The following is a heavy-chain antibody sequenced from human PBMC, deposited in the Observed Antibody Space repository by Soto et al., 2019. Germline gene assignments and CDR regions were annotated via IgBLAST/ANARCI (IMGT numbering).Heavy chain of an antibody. J-gene: IGHJ5*02. CDR3: ARGVGLWLVGPNGDWFDP. D-gene: IGHD6-19*01. Sequence: ASVKVSCKASGYTFTSYGISWVRQAPGQGLEWMGWISAYNCNTNYAQKLQGRVTMTTDTSTSTAYMELRSLRSDDTAVYYCARGVGLWLVGPNGDWFDPWGQGTLVTVSS. CDR2: ISAYNCNT. V-gene: IGHV1-18*01. CDR1: GYTFTSYG.